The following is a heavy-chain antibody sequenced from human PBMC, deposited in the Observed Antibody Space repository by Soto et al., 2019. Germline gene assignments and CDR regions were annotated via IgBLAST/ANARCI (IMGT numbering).Heavy chain of an antibody. V-gene: IGHV5-51*01. CDR2: IYPGDSDT. CDR1: GGRFTSYG. CDR3: ARQGSSSSDD. Sequence: LTICCQGAGGRFTSYGVGWVRQMPGKGLEWMGIIYPGDSDTRYSPSFQGQVTISAYKSISTAYLQWSSLKASDTAMYYCARQGSSSSDDWVQGTLVTGSS. J-gene: IGHJ4*02. D-gene: IGHD6-6*01.